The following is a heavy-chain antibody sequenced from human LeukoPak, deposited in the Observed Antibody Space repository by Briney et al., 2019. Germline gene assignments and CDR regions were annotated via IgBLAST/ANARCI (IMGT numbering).Heavy chain of an antibody. Sequence: SETLSLTCTVSGGSISSYYWSWIRQPPGKGLEWIGYIYYSGSTNYNPSLKSRVTISVDTSKNQFSLKLSSVTAADTAVYYCARGSQYYYDSSGYYDYWGQGTLVTVSS. J-gene: IGHJ4*02. V-gene: IGHV4-59*01. CDR3: ARGSQYYYDSSGYYDY. CDR2: IYYSGST. D-gene: IGHD3-22*01. CDR1: GGSISSYY.